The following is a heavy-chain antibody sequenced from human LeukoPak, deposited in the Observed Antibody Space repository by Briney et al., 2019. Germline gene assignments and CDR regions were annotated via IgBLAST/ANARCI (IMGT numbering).Heavy chain of an antibody. D-gene: IGHD2-2*01. CDR1: GHSFTSYL. CDR3: ARQVVGTGAEGYFDY. J-gene: IGHJ4*02. V-gene: IGHV5-51*01. Sequence: GESLKISCKVSGHSFTSYLIGWVRQVPGKGLEWMGIISPGDSDTRYSPSFQGQVTISADKSISTAYLQWSSLKASDTAMYFCARQVVGTGAEGYFDYWGQGTLVTVSS. CDR2: ISPGDSDT.